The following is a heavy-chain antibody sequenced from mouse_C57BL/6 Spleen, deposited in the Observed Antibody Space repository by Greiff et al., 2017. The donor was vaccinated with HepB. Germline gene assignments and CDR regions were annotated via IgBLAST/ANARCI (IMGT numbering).Heavy chain of an antibody. CDR1: GYTFTDYE. D-gene: IGHD2-10*01. Sequence: QVQLQQSGAELVRPGASVTLSCKASGYTFTDYEMHWVKQTPVHGLEWIGAIDPETGGTAYNQKFKGKVILTADKSSSTAYMELRRLTSEDSAVYYCTRYDSYYGNPFAYWGQGTLVTVSA. CDR2: IDPETGGT. V-gene: IGHV1-15*01. CDR3: TRYDSYYGNPFAY. J-gene: IGHJ3*01.